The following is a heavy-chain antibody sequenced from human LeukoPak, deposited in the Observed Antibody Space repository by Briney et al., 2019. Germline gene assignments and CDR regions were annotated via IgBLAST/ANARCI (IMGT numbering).Heavy chain of an antibody. Sequence: ASVRVSCKASGGTFSSYAMSWVRQAPGQGFEWMGGIIPIFGTANYAQKFQGRVTITADESTSTAYMELSSLRSEDTAVYYCARAKSDPVLRFLEWLPQEFDIWGQGTMVTVSS. CDR2: IIPIFGTA. J-gene: IGHJ3*02. CDR1: GGTFSSYA. V-gene: IGHV1-69*13. CDR3: ARAKSDPVLRFLEWLPQEFDI. D-gene: IGHD3-3*01.